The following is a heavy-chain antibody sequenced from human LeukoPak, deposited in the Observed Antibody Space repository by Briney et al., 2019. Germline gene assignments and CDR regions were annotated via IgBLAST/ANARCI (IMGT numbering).Heavy chain of an antibody. CDR2: IDPNSGGT. V-gene: IGHV1-2*02. J-gene: IGHJ5*02. CDR3: ARVDTAMVRWFDP. CDR1: GYTFTSYA. Sequence: GASVRVSCKASGYTFTSYAMHWVRQAPGQGLEWMGWIDPNSGGTNYAQKFQGRVTMTRDTSICTAYMELSRLRSDDTAVYYCARVDTAMVRWFDPWGQGTLVTVSS. D-gene: IGHD5-18*01.